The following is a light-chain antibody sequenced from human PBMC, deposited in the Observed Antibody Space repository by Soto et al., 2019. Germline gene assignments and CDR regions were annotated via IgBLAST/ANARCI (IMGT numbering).Light chain of an antibody. CDR3: QQYGSSPPVT. Sequence: EIVLTQSPGTLSLSPGERATLSCRASQSVSSNYLAWYQHKPGQAPRLLIYGASSRATGIPDRFSGSGSGTDFTLTISRLEPEDFAVYYCQQYGSSPPVTFGGGTRVEIK. CDR1: QSVSSNY. J-gene: IGKJ4*01. V-gene: IGKV3-20*01. CDR2: GAS.